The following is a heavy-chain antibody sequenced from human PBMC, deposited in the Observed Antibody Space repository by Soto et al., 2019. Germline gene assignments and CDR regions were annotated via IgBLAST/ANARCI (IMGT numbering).Heavy chain of an antibody. Sequence: PSETLPLTCTVSGGSISSGGYYWSWIRQHPGEGLEWIGYIYYSGSTYYNPSLKSRVTISVDTSKNQFSLKLSSVTAADTAVYYCARVQGAQDYYYGMDVWGQGTTVTVSS. CDR2: IYYSGST. J-gene: IGHJ6*02. CDR3: ARVQGAQDYYYGMDV. V-gene: IGHV4-31*03. CDR1: GGSISSGGYY.